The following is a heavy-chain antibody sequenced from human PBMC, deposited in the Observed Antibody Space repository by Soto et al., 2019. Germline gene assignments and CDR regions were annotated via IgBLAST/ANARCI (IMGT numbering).Heavy chain of an antibody. D-gene: IGHD3-3*01. V-gene: IGHV4-61*01. CDR1: GGSVSSTSYY. Sequence: QVQLQESGPGLVKPSETLSLTCTVSGGSVSSTSYYWSWIRQPPGKGLEWIGYIHYSGSTNYNPSLKSRVTISVDTSKNQFSLKLSSVTAADTAVFYGVRALEHLYFDYWGQGTLVTVSS. J-gene: IGHJ4*02. CDR2: IHYSGST. CDR3: VRALEHLYFDY.